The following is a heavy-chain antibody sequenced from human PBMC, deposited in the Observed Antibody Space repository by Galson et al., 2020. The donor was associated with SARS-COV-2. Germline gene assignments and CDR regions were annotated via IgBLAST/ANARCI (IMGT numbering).Heavy chain of an antibody. V-gene: IGHV4-59*08. Sequence: SETLSLTCTVSGGSISSYYWSWIRQPPGKGLEWIGYIYYSGSTNYNPSLKSRVTISVDTSKNQFSLKLSSVTAADTAVYYCARHLLLGAAGLGRVHYGMDVWGQGTTVTVSS. J-gene: IGHJ6*02. CDR3: ARHLLLGAAGLGRVHYGMDV. CDR1: GGSISSYY. CDR2: IYYSGST. D-gene: IGHD6-13*01.